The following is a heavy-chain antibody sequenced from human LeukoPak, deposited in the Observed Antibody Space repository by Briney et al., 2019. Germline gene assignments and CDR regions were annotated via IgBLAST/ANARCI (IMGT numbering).Heavy chain of an antibody. CDR1: GFMFSGYE. CDR3: ARDYSGWSLGY. D-gene: IGHD6-19*01. CDR2: ISGSGDTR. V-gene: IGHV3-48*03. J-gene: IGHJ4*02. Sequence: GGSLRLSCSASGFMFSGYEMNWVRQAPGKGLEWFSYISGSGDTRFYADSVQGRFTISRDNAKNSLYLQMNSLRAEDTAIYYCARDYSGWSLGYWGQGTLVTVSS.